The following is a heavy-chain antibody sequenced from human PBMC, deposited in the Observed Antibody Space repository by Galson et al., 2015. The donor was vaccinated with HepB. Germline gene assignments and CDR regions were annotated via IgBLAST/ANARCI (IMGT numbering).Heavy chain of an antibody. Sequence: QSGAEVKKPGASVKVSCKASGGTFSSYAISWVRQAPGQGLEWMGWISAYNGNTNYAQKLQGRVTMTTDTSTSTAYMELRSLRSDDTAVYYCARGSSGWFRGSLVDYWGQGTLVTVSS. D-gene: IGHD6-19*01. V-gene: IGHV1-18*01. J-gene: IGHJ4*02. CDR3: ARGSSGWFRGSLVDY. CDR1: GGTFSSYA. CDR2: ISAYNGNT.